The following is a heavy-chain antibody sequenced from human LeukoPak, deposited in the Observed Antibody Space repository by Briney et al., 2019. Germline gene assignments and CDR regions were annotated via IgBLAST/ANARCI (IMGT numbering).Heavy chain of an antibody. Sequence: PSETLSLTCTVSGGSISSSSYYWGWIRQPPGKGLEWIGSIYYSGSTYYNPSLKSRVTISVDTSKNQFSLKLSSVTAADTAVYYCARVKRYFDWLRQLFDYWGQGTLVTVSS. D-gene: IGHD3-9*01. J-gene: IGHJ4*02. CDR2: IYYSGST. CDR3: ARVKRYFDWLRQLFDY. CDR1: GGSISSSSYY. V-gene: IGHV4-39*07.